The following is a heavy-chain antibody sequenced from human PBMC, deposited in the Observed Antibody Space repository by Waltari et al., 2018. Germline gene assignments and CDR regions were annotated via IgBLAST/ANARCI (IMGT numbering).Heavy chain of an antibody. D-gene: IGHD3-10*01. CDR1: GGSIISYS. Sequence: QVQLQESGPGLVKPSETLSLTCTVSGGSIISYSWSWIRQPAGKGLEWIGRIYPGATPYHNPSLQTRIMISVDTSQNQFSLKLSSVTAADTAVYYCARIYGSGTFIYMDVWGKGTTVTVSS. CDR3: ARIYGSGTFIYMDV. J-gene: IGHJ6*03. CDR2: IYPGATP. V-gene: IGHV4-4*07.